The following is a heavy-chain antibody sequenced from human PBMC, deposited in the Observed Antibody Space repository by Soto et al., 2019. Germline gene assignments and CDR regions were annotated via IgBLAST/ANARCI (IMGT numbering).Heavy chain of an antibody. Sequence: GGSLRLSCATSGFSFSTYGMHWVRQAPGKGLEWVAVMSYDGSNKYYADSVKGRFTISRDNSKNTLYVQMNSLRAEDTAVYYCAKAQVPYGDAPIDYWGRGTLVTVSS. CDR3: AKAQVPYGDAPIDY. V-gene: IGHV3-30*18. D-gene: IGHD4-17*01. CDR2: MSYDGSNK. CDR1: GFSFSTYG. J-gene: IGHJ4*02.